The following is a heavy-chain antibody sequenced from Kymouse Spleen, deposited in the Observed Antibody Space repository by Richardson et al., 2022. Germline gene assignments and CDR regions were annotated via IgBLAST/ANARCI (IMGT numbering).Heavy chain of an antibody. J-gene: IGHJ6*02. CDR3: ARQVVAAAHYYYYGMDV. CDR2: ISSSSSTI. V-gene: IGHV3-48*02. Sequence: EVQLVESGGGLVQPGGSLRLSCAASGFTFSSYSMNWVRQAPGKGLEWVSYISSSSSTIYYADSVKGRFTISRDNAKNSLYLQMNSLRDEDTAVYYCARQVVAAAHYYYYGMDVWGQGTTVTVSS. CDR1: GFTFSSYS. D-gene: IGHD6-13*01.